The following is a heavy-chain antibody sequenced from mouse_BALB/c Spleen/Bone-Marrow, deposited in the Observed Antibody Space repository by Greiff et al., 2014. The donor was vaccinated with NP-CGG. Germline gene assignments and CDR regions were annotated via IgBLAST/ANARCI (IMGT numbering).Heavy chain of an antibody. D-gene: IGHD2-10*02. J-gene: IGHJ2*01. Sequence: VQLQQSAAELARPGASVKMSCKASGYSFTSYTMHRVKQRPGQGLEWIGYINPSSGYNEYNQKFKDKTTLTADKSSSTAYMQLSSLTSEDSAVYYCARPYGNYVYYWGQGTTLTVSS. CDR2: INPSSGYN. CDR3: ARPYGNYVYY. V-gene: IGHV1-4*02. CDR1: GYSFTSYT.